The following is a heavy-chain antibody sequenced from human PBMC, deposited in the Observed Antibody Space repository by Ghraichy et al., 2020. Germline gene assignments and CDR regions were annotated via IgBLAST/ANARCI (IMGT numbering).Heavy chain of an antibody. Sequence: GGSLRLSCAASGFTFSSYAMSWVRQAPGKGLEWVSAISGSGGSTYYADSVKGRFTISRDNSKNTLYLQMNSLRAEDTAVYYCAKDRTGADSGYLIFDYWGQGTLVTVSS. CDR1: GFTFSSYA. CDR3: AKDRTGADSGYLIFDY. D-gene: IGHD5-12*01. V-gene: IGHV3-23*01. CDR2: ISGSGGST. J-gene: IGHJ4*02.